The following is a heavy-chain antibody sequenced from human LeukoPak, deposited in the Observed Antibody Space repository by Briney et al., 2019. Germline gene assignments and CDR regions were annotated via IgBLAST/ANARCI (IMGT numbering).Heavy chain of an antibody. J-gene: IGHJ4*02. CDR1: GFTFSSYW. CDR2: INPDGRRT. V-gene: IGHV3-74*01. Sequence: GGSLRLSCAASGFTFSSYWMHWVRQVPGKGLVWISDINPDGRRTNYADSMRGRFTISRDNDKNTVYLQMNSLRLEDTATYYCARDPADSTPIDCWGQGTLVTVSS. D-gene: IGHD2-2*01. CDR3: ARDPADSTPIDC.